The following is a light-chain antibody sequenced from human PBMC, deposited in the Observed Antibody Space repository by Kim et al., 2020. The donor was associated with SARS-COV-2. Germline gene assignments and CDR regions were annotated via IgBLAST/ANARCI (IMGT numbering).Light chain of an antibody. J-gene: IGLJ3*02. CDR1: VLAKKY. CDR2: KDS. CDR3: YSAAANNLGV. Sequence: SYELTQPSSVSVSPGQTARLTCSGDVLAKKYARWFQQKPGQAPVLVIYKDSERPSGIPERFSGSSSGTTVTLTISGAQVEDEADYYCYSAAANNLGVFGG. V-gene: IGLV3-27*01.